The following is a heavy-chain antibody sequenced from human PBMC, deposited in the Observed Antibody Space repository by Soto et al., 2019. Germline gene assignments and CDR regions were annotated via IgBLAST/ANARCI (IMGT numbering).Heavy chain of an antibody. D-gene: IGHD3-10*02. CDR3: SFFQAEDGIGDVRSVSAFLLNRSSDL. J-gene: IGHJ2*01. Sequence: PGKGLEWVSNISRSGGRTYYADSVKGRFTIYRDNSKNTLYLQMNSLRAEDTAVYYCSFFQAEDGIGDVRSVSAFLLNRSSDL. CDR2: ISRSGGRT. V-gene: IGHV3-23*01.